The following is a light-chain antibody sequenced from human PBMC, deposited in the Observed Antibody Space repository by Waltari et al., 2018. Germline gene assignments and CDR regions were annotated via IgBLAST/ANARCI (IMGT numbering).Light chain of an antibody. Sequence: AIQLTQSPSSLSASVGDRVNVTCRASQGISSALAWYQQKQAKAPKLLIYDASSLESAVPSRFSGSGSGTAFTITISSLQPDDFATYYCHQFNNYPHSFGQGTRLEIK. J-gene: IGKJ5*01. CDR1: QGISSA. CDR2: DAS. V-gene: IGKV1D-13*01. CDR3: HQFNNYPHS.